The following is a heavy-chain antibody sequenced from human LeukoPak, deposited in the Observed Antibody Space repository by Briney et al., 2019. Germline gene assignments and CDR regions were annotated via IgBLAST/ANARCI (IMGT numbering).Heavy chain of an antibody. V-gene: IGHV4-61*02. CDR3: ARSGPGDY. D-gene: IGHD7-27*01. J-gene: IGHJ4*02. CDR2: IYTSGST. Sequence: SQTLSLTCTVSGGSISSGSYHWIWIRQPAGKGLEWIGRIYTSGSTNYNPSLKSRVTIAVDPSKNQFSLKLSSVTAADTAVYYCARSGPGDYWGQGTLVTVSS. CDR1: GGSISSGSYH.